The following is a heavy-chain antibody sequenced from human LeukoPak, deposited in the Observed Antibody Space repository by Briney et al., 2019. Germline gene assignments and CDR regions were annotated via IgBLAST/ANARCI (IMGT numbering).Heavy chain of an antibody. CDR3: ARDLSGVTGYTYGRGIDY. CDR2: ISYSGTP. J-gene: IGHJ4*02. D-gene: IGHD5-18*01. V-gene: IGHV3-53*01. Sequence: GGSLRLSCVASGFPVTNTYMTWVRQAPGKGLEWVSVISYSGTPNYADSVKGRFTISRDNAKNSLYLQMDSLRAEDTAVYYCARDLSGVTGYTYGRGIDYWGQGTLVTVSS. CDR1: GFPVTNTY.